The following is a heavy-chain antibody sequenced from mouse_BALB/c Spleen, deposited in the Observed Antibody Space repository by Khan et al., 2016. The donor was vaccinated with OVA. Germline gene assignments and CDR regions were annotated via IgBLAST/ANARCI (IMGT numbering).Heavy chain of an antibody. D-gene: IGHD3-1*01. J-gene: IGHJ3*01. Sequence: EVQLQESGPGLVKPSQSLSLTCSVTGYSITSGYFWNWIRQFPGNQLEWMGYIRYDGDSNYNPSLKNRISITRDTPKNHFFHKLNSVTPGDTATSDCGGGGSSCPAWFAYWGQGTLVTVSA. CDR1: GYSITSGYF. V-gene: IGHV3-6*02. CDR2: IRYDGDS. CDR3: GGGGSSCPAWFAY.